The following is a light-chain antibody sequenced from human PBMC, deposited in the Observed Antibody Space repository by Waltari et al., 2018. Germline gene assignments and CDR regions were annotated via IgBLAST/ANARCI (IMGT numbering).Light chain of an antibody. V-gene: IGLV3-19*01. CDR3: NSRDSSGRLLI. CDR2: GKN. J-gene: IGLJ2*01. CDR1: SLRKHD. Sequence: SSELTQDPAVSVALGQTVTITCQGDSLRKHDASWYQKKPGQAPVLVIYGKNYRPSRIPDRFSGSISGNTASLTITGAQAEDEAAYYCNSRDSSGRLLIFGGGTDLTVL.